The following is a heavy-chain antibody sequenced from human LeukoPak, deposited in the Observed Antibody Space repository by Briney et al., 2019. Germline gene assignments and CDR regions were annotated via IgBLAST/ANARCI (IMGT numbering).Heavy chain of an antibody. V-gene: IGHV3-30*04. J-gene: IGHJ4*02. Sequence: PGGSLRLSCAASGFTFTSYTLHWVRQAPGKGLEWVAGILYDGSNNFYADSVKGRFTISRDNSKNTLYLQMNSLRAEDTAVYYCATSPGAATRDYWGQGTLVTVSS. CDR3: ATSPGAATRDY. D-gene: IGHD1-26*01. CDR2: ILYDGSNN. CDR1: GFTFTSYT.